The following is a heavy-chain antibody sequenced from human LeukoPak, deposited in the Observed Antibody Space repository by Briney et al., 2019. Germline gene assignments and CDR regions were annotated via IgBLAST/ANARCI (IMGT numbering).Heavy chain of an antibody. V-gene: IGHV3-48*03. J-gene: IGHJ5*02. CDR3: ARAPKFRLVGAPKGPFDP. CDR1: GFTFSSYE. Sequence: GGSLRLSCAASGFTFSSYEMNWIRQAPGKGLEWVSYISSSGSTIYYADSVKGRFTISRDNAKNSLYLQMNSLRAEDTAVYYCARAPKFRLVGAPKGPFDPWGQGTLVTVSS. CDR2: ISSSGSTI. D-gene: IGHD1-26*01.